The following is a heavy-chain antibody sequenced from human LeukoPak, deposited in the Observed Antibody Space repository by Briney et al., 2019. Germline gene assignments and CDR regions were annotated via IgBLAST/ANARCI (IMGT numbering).Heavy chain of an antibody. D-gene: IGHD3-3*01. Sequence: GGSLRLSCAASGFTFSSYWMSWVRQAPGKGPEWVAHIKQDASQEYHVDSVKGRFTISRDNAKNSLYLQMNSLRAEDTAVYYCARGVVYPAWSGPHWSDYWGQGALVTVSS. CDR1: GFTFSSYW. V-gene: IGHV3-7*01. CDR2: IKQDASQE. J-gene: IGHJ4*02. CDR3: ARGVVYPAWSGPHWSDY.